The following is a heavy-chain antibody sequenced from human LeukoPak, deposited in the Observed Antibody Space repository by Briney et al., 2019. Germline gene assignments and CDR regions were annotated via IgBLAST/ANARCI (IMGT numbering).Heavy chain of an antibody. V-gene: IGHV3-33*01. D-gene: IGHD6-19*01. Sequence: GGSLRLSCAASGFSFSSHGMHWVRQAPGKGLEWVALIWYDGSKKYYADSVKGRFTISRDNSKNTLYLQMNSLRAEDTAVYYCARDPGVRWLVGFDYWGQGTLVTVSS. CDR2: IWYDGSKK. CDR1: GFSFSSHG. CDR3: ARDPGVRWLVGFDY. J-gene: IGHJ4*02.